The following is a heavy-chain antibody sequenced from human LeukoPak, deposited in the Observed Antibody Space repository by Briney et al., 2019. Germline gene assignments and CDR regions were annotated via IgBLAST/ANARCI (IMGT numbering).Heavy chain of an antibody. D-gene: IGHD3-22*01. CDR1: GGSFSGYY. V-gene: IGHV4-34*01. J-gene: IGHJ4*02. CDR2: INHSGST. Sequence: PSETLSLTCAVYGGSFSGYYWSWIRQPPGKGLEWIGEINHSGSTNYNPSLKSRVTISGDTSKNQFSLKLTSVTAADTAVYYCAREYDSSGTRVFDYWGQGTLVTVSS. CDR3: AREYDSSGTRVFDY.